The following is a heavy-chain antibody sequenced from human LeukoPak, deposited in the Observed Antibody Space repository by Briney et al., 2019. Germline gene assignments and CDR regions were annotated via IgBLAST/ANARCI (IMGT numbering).Heavy chain of an antibody. Sequence: GGSLRLSCAASGFTFSSYAMSWVRQAPGKGLEWVSAISGSGGSTYYADSVKGRFTISRDNSKNTLYLQMNSLRAEDAAVYYCAKDFEVVSGVYYYDSSGYYFDYWGQGTLVTVSS. J-gene: IGHJ4*02. CDR3: AKDFEVVSGVYYYDSSGYYFDY. D-gene: IGHD3-22*01. V-gene: IGHV3-23*01. CDR1: GFTFSSYA. CDR2: ISGSGGST.